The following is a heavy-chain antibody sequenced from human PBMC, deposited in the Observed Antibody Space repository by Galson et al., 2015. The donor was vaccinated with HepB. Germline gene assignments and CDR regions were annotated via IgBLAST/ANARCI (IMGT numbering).Heavy chain of an antibody. CDR1: GFTFSSYG. J-gene: IGHJ4*02. Sequence: SLRLSCAASGFTFSSYGMHWVRQAPGKGLEWVAVIWYDGSNKYYADSVKGRFTISRDNSKNTLYLQMNSLRAEDTAVYYCARGRRITGTTLDYWGQGTLVTVSS. V-gene: IGHV3-33*01. CDR3: ARGRRITGTTLDY. CDR2: IWYDGSNK. D-gene: IGHD1-7*01.